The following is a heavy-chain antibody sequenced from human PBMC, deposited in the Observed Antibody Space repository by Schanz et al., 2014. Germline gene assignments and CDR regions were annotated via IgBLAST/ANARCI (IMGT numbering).Heavy chain of an antibody. D-gene: IGHD6-19*01. CDR1: GYTFTSDS. Sequence: QVQLVQSGAEVKKPGASVKVSCKASGYTFTSDSMHWVRQAPGLGLEWMGWISAYNGNTNYAQKLQGRVTMTTDTSTSTAYMELRSLRSDDTAVYYCARGGYSSGWYDRDIAHFDYWGQGTLVTVSS. V-gene: IGHV1-18*04. J-gene: IGHJ4*02. CDR2: ISAYNGNT. CDR3: ARGGYSSGWYDRDIAHFDY.